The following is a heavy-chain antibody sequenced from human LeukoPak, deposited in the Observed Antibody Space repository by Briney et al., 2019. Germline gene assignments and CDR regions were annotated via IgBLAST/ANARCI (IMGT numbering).Heavy chain of an antibody. CDR1: GFIFEDYA. CDR3: ARDLVVKYYFDY. Sequence: GGSLRLSCAASGFIFEDYAMHWVRQAPGKGLEWVSGISWHSENVGYADSVRGRFTISRDNAKNSLYLQMNSLRAEDTAVYYCARDLVVKYYFDYWGQGTLVTVSS. J-gene: IGHJ4*02. V-gene: IGHV3-9*01. CDR2: ISWHSENV. D-gene: IGHD2-21*01.